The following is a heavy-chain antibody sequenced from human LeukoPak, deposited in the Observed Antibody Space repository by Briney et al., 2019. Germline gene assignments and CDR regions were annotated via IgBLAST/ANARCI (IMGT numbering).Heavy chain of an antibody. CDR3: ARRYCTNGVCYHDRGAFDT. D-gene: IGHD2-8*01. Sequence: ASVKVSCKASGYTFTGYYMHWVRQAPGQGLEWMGWINPNSGGTNYAQKFQGRVTITADKSTSTAYMELSSLRSEDTAMYYCARRYCTNGVCYHDRGAFDTWGQGTMVTVSS. J-gene: IGHJ3*02. V-gene: IGHV1-2*02. CDR1: GYTFTGYY. CDR2: INPNSGGT.